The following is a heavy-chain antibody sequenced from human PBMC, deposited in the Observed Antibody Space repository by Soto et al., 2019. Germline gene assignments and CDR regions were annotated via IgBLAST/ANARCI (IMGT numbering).Heavy chain of an antibody. D-gene: IGHD2-15*01. Sequence: SSVKVSCKASGGTFSCDSFSWVRQAPGQGLEWMGGIIPMFDTPIYAQKFQDRVTITADESTSTAYMQLSSLRSGDTAVYYCARSGGLDRDFNYWGQGSLVTVSS. CDR3: ARSGGLDRDFNY. V-gene: IGHV1-69*13. CDR2: IIPMFDTP. CDR1: GGTFSCDS. J-gene: IGHJ4*02.